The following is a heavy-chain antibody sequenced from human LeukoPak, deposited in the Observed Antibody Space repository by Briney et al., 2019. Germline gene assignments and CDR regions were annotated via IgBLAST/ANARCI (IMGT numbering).Heavy chain of an antibody. Sequence: PGGSLRLSCAASGLTFSSCAMSWVRQAPGKGLEWVSSIVGNGGSTSYADSVKGRFTISRDNSKNTLYLQMNNLRAEDTAIYYCAKVSGSFDYWGQGTLVTVSS. CDR2: IVGNGGST. D-gene: IGHD3-22*01. CDR3: AKVSGSFDY. J-gene: IGHJ4*02. CDR1: GLTFSSCA. V-gene: IGHV3-23*01.